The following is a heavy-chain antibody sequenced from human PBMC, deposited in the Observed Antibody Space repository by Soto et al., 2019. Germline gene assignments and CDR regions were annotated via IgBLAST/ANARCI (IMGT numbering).Heavy chain of an antibody. CDR1: GYSFTSYW. D-gene: IGHD3-22*01. V-gene: IGHV5-51*01. CDR2: IYPGDSDT. CDR3: ASMSGLTYYYDSSGYV. J-gene: IGHJ4*02. Sequence: GASLTISCKGSGYSFTSYWIGWVRQMHGKGLEWMGIIYPGDSDTRYSPSFQGQVTISADKSISTAYLQWSSLKASDTAMYYCASMSGLTYYYDSSGYVWGQGTLVTVS.